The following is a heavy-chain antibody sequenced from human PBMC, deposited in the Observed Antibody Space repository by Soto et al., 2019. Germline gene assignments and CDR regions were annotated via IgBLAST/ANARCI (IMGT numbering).Heavy chain of an antibody. V-gene: IGHV3-21*01. D-gene: IGHD4-17*01. Sequence: EVQLVESGGGLVKPGGSLRLSCAASGFTFSDYSMNWVRQAPGKGLVWVSSIGSSSGSSYYADSVEGRFTISRDNARNALFLQMNSLRVEDTGVYYCARGPRKDYGDYVLYYYYGMDVWGQGTTVTVSS. J-gene: IGHJ6*02. CDR2: IGSSSGSS. CDR1: GFTFSDYS. CDR3: ARGPRKDYGDYVLYYYYGMDV.